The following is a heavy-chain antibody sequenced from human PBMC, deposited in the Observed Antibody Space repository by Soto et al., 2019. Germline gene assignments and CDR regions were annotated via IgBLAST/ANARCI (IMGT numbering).Heavy chain of an antibody. V-gene: IGHV3-23*01. D-gene: IGHD2-15*01. J-gene: IGHJ5*02. CDR1: GFTFSSYA. CDR2: ISGSGGST. Sequence: PGGSLRLSCAASGFTFSSYAMSWVRQAPGKGLEWVSAISGSGGSTYYADSVKGRFTISRDNSKNTLYLQMNSLRAEDTAVYYCAKDLKAPRYCSGGSCYPWGQGTLVTVSS. CDR3: AKDLKAPRYCSGGSCYP.